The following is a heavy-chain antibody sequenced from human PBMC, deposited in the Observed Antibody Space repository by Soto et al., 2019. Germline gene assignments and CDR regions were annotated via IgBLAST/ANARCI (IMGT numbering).Heavy chain of an antibody. J-gene: IGHJ6*02. Sequence: GGSLRLSCAASGFTFSSYWMHWVRQAPGKGLVWVSRINSDGSSTSYADSVKGRFTISRDNAKNTLYLQMNSLRAEDTAVYYCARAPYGLGYCRSTRCYDYYYGMDVWGQGTTVTVSS. CDR2: INSDGSST. CDR1: GFTFSSYW. CDR3: ARAPYGLGYCRSTRCYDYYYGMDV. D-gene: IGHD2-2*01. V-gene: IGHV3-74*01.